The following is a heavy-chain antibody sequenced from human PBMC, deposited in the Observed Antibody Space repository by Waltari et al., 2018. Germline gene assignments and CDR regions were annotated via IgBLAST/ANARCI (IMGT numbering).Heavy chain of an antibody. CDR2: IRGSGGTP. Sequence: EVQLLVSRGGAVQPGGSLRCSCVASGFTYSNGPMSWVLQAPGKGLEWVSVIRGSGGTPYYADSVKGRFTISRDNSKNTLYLQMNSLRAEDTAIYYCAKDRGVNTDAFDIWGQGTMVTVSS. CDR1: GFTYSNGP. D-gene: IGHD3-10*01. V-gene: IGHV3-23*01. CDR3: AKDRGVNTDAFDI. J-gene: IGHJ3*02.